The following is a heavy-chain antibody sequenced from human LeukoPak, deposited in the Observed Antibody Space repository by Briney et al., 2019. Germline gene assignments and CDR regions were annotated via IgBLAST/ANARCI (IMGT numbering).Heavy chain of an antibody. J-gene: IGHJ5*02. V-gene: IGHV3-33*03. CDR2: VWYDGGHK. Sequence: GGSLRLSCAASGLTFSNYVMHWVRQAPGKGLEWVAIVWYDGGHKNYAASVKGRFTISRDNAKKSLYLEMNNLRAEDTAVYYCATDGAGFDTWGQGVLVTVSS. CDR3: ATDGAGFDT. CDR1: GLTFSNYV.